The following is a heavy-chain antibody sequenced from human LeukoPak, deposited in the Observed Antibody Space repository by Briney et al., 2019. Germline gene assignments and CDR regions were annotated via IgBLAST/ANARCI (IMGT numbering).Heavy chain of an antibody. J-gene: IGHJ4*02. CDR1: GYTFTSYG. D-gene: IGHD3-22*01. CDR2: ISAYNGNT. CDR3: ATWFNFYDSSGYYPH. V-gene: IGHV1-18*01. Sequence: ASVKVSCKASGYTFTSYGISWVRQAPGQGLEWMGWISAYNGNTNYAQKLQGRVTMTTDTSTSTAYMELSSLRSEDTAVYYCATWFNFYDSSGYYPHWGQGTLVTVSS.